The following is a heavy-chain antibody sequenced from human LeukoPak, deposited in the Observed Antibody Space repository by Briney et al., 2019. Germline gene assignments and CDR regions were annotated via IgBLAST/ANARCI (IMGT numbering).Heavy chain of an antibody. CDR1: GGTFSSYA. D-gene: IGHD3-22*01. J-gene: IGHJ3*02. CDR2: IIPIFGIA. CDR3: ARATYYYDSSGYSDAFDI. Sequence: SVKVSCKASGGTFSSYAISWVRQAPGQGLEWMGRIIPIFGIANYAQKFQGRVTITADKSTSTAYMELSGLRSEDTAVYYCARATYYYDSSGYSDAFDIWGQGTMVTVSS. V-gene: IGHV1-69*04.